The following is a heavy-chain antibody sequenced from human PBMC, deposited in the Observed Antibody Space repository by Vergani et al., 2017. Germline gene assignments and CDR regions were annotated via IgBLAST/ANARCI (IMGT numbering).Heavy chain of an antibody. J-gene: IGHJ4*02. D-gene: IGHD3-10*01. Sequence: EVQLLESGGGLVQPGGSLRLSCAASGFTFSSYAMSWVRQAPGKGLEWVSAISGSGGSTYYADSVKGRFTISRDNSKNTLDLQMNSLRAEDTAVYYCANSKWFGDTPPDYWGQGTLVTISS. CDR2: ISGSGGST. CDR1: GFTFSSYA. V-gene: IGHV3-23*01. CDR3: ANSKWFGDTPPDY.